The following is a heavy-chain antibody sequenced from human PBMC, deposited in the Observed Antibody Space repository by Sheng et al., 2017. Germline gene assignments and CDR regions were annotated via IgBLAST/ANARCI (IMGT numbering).Heavy chain of an antibody. Sequence: QVQLQQWGTGLLKPSETLSLTCAVYGGSFGGYYWSWIRQPPREGAWSGLGKVNHSGRHEPEPVPSKSRVTMAVDTSKNQFSLKLSSVTAADTAVYYCARNGLRSSHKYWYFDLWGRGTLVTVSS. CDR1: GGSFGGYY. J-gene: IGHJ2*01. V-gene: IGHV4-34*01. D-gene: IGHD2-15*01. CDR3: ARNGLRSSHKYWYFDL. CDR2: VNHSGRH.